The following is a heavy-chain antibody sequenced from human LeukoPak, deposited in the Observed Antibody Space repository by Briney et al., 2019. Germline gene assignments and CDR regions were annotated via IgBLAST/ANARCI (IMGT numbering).Heavy chain of an antibody. D-gene: IGHD5-18*01. CDR3: ASAYSYIHFDY. J-gene: IGHJ4*02. CDR2: IYPGDSDT. Sequence: PGASLKISCKVSGXSFXXXXXGWXXQMXGXXLEWMGIIYPGDSDTRCSPSFQGQVTISADKSINTAYLQWSSLKASDTAMYYCASAYSYIHFDYWGQGTLVTVSS. V-gene: IGHV5-51*01. CDR1: GXSFXXXX.